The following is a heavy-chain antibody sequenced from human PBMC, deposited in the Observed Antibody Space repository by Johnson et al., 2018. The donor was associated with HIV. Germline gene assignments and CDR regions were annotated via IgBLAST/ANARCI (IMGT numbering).Heavy chain of an antibody. CDR1: GFPFRSYG. CDR2: IRYDGSDK. CDR3: AKDKFMFLDNPVDAFDV. V-gene: IGHV3-30*02. Sequence: QVQLVESGGGVVQPGGSLRLSCSASGFPFRSYGMDWVRQAPGKGLEWVAFIRYDGSDKYYAGSVKGRFTISRDNSKNTLYLHMNSLRPDDTGVYYCAKDKFMFLDNPVDAFDVWGQGTMVTFSS. D-gene: IGHD3/OR15-3a*01. J-gene: IGHJ3*01.